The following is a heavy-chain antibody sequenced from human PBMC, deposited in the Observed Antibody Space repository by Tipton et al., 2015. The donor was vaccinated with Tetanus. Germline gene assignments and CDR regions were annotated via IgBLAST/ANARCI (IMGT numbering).Heavy chain of an antibody. D-gene: IGHD1-26*01. V-gene: IGHV4-31*03. J-gene: IGHJ4*02. Sequence: LRLSCSVSNGSLTVGGYYWSWIRQHPGKGPEWLGYIFYIGTTYYNPSLQSRISISADTSKNQFSLRLASVTAADTAVYYCARGQAGGSYGGSFDYWGQGVVATVSS. CDR2: IFYIGTT. CDR1: NGSLTVGGYY. CDR3: ARGQAGGSYGGSFDY.